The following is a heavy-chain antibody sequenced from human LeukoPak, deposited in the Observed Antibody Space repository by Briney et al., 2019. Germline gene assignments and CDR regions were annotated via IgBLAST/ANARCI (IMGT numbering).Heavy chain of an antibody. CDR1: GGSLSRYY. D-gene: IGHD2-8*01. CDR3: ARRDIVLRVNLDY. J-gene: IGHJ4*02. Sequence: SETLSLTCPVSGGSLSRYYWSWLRQPPGEGLGWVGCIYYIGSTNYNPSLKSRVTISVDTSTNQLSLKLSSLTAADTAVYYCARRDIVLRVNLDYWGQGTPVTDSS. V-gene: IGHV4-59*12. CDR2: IYYIGST.